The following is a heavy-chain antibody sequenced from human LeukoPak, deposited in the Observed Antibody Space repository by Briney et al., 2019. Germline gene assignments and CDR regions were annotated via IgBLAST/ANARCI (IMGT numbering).Heavy chain of an antibody. CDR3: ARGESPGH. J-gene: IGHJ4*02. CDR2: ISRGGSTT. V-gene: IGHV3-48*04. CDR1: GFTFSSYS. Sequence: GGSLRLSCAASGFTFSSYSMNWVRQAPGKGLEWVSYISRGGSTTYYADSVKGRFTISRDNAKNSLYLQMNSLRAEDTAVYYCARGESPGHWGQGTLVTVSS.